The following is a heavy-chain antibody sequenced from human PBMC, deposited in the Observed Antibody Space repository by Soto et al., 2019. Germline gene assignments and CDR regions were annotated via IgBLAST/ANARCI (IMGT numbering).Heavy chain of an antibody. J-gene: IGHJ4*02. CDR1: GASVSSGDYY. CDR3: VGTGTTDDY. Sequence: QVQLQESSPGLVKPSQTLSLTCTVSGASVSSGDYYWSCIRQPPGKGLEWIGYIYSSGGSYYNPSLKGRLTISIDTSKNQFSLKLNSVTVADTAIYYCVGTGTTDDYWGRGTLVTVSS. CDR2: IYSSGGS. D-gene: IGHD1-1*01. V-gene: IGHV4-30-4*01.